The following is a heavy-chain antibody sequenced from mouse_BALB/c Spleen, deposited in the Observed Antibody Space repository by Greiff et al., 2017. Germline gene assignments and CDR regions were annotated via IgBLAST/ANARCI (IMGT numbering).Heavy chain of an antibody. Sequence: EVQGVESGGGLVKPGGSLKLSCAASGFTFSSYAMSWVRQTPEKRLEWVASISSGGSTYYPDSVKGRFTISRDNARNILYLQMSSLRSEDTAMYYCARGGLAMDYWGQGTSVTVSS. J-gene: IGHJ4*01. D-gene: IGHD2-4*01. CDR1: GFTFSSYA. V-gene: IGHV5-6-5*01. CDR2: ISSGGST. CDR3: ARGGLAMDY.